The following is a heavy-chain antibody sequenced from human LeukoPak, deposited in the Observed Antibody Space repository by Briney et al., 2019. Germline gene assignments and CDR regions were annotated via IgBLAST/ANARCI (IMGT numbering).Heavy chain of an antibody. J-gene: IGHJ3*02. V-gene: IGHV4-34*01. CDR3: ARSSKTQCLSPGDGFDI. CDR2: INHSGST. CDR1: GGPFSGYY. D-gene: IGHD5/OR15-5a*01. Sequence: SETLSLTCAVYGGPFSGYYWSWIRQPPGKGLEWIGEINHSGSTNYNPSLRSRVTISVDTSKNQFSLKFTSMTAADTAVYYCARSSKTQCLSPGDGFDIWGRGTLVTVSS.